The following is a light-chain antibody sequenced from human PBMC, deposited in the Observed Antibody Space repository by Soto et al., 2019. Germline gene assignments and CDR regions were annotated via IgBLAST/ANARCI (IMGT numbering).Light chain of an antibody. J-gene: IGKJ5*01. CDR2: GVS. Sequence: ERVLPPCPGTLSLSPGESATLYCRVSQTVSSNFLAWYQQKPGQAPRLLIYGVSSRASGIPDRFFGSGSGTDFTLTINRLEPEDFAVYYCQQYANSPITVGQGTRLAI. V-gene: IGKV3-20*01. CDR3: QQYANSPIT. CDR1: QTVSSNF.